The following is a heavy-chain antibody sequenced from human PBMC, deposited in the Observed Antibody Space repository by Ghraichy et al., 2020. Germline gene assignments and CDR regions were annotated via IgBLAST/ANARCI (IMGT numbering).Heavy chain of an antibody. V-gene: IGHV1-18*01. D-gene: IGHD4-23*01. J-gene: IGHJ4*02. CDR3: AREDYGGNSGDYFDY. Sequence: VKVSCKASGYTFTSYGISWVRQAPGQGLEWMGWISGYNNNTKYAQKFQGRFTMTTDTSTSTAYMELRSLRFDDTAVYYCAREDYGGNSGDYFDYWGQGTLVTVSS. CDR1: GYTFTSYG. CDR2: ISGYNNNT.